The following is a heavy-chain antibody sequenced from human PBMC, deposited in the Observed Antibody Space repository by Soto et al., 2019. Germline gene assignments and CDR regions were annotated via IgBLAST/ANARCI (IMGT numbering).Heavy chain of an antibody. Sequence: SETLSLTCTVSGGSISSSSYYWGWIRQPPGKGLEWIGSIYYSGSTYYNPSRKSRVTISVDTSKNQFPLKLSSVTAADTAVYYCVPTVVTPSWFDPWGQGTLVTVSS. CDR1: GGSISSSSYY. V-gene: IGHV4-39*01. D-gene: IGHD4-17*01. CDR3: VPTVVTPSWFDP. CDR2: IYYSGST. J-gene: IGHJ5*02.